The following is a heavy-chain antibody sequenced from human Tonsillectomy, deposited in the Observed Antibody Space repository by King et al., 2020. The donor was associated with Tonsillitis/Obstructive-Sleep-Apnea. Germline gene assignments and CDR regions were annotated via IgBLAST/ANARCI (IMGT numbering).Heavy chain of an antibody. Sequence: QLVQSGAEVKKPGASVKVSCKASGYTFTSYGISWVRQAPGQGLEWMGWISAYNGNTNYAQTLQGRVTMTTDTSTSTAYMELRSLRSDDTAVYYCACLYYDYVWGSYQTNYFDYWGQGTLVTVSS. J-gene: IGHJ4*02. CDR2: ISAYNGNT. CDR3: ACLYYDYVWGSYQTNYFDY. V-gene: IGHV1-18*01. CDR1: GYTFTSYG. D-gene: IGHD3-16*02.